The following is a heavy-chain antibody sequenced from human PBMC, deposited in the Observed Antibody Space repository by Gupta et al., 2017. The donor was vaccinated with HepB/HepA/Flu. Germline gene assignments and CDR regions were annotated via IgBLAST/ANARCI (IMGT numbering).Heavy chain of an antibody. CDR1: GFSFSSYA. V-gene: IGHV3-30-3*01. CDR3: ARSAYDGGDCYSNSADY. J-gene: IGHJ4*02. Sequence: QVQLVESGGGVVQPGRSLILSCAASGFSFSSYAMHWVRQAPGKGLEWVAVISYDGSNKYYADSVKGRITISRDNSKNTLYLQMNSLRTEGAAVYYCARSAYDGGDCYSNSADYGGQGTLVTVSS. D-gene: IGHD2-21*02. CDR2: ISYDGSNK.